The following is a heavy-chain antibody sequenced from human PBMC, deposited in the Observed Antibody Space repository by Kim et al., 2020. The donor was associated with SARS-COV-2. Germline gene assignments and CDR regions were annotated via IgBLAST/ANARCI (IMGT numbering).Heavy chain of an antibody. V-gene: IGHV3-23*01. Sequence: GGSLRLSCAASGFTFSSYAMSWVRQAPGKGLEWVSAISGSGGSTYYADSVKGRFTISRDNSKNTLYLQMNSLRAEDTAVYYCAKSVKQQLVRWYYYYGMDVWGQGTTVTVSS. CDR1: GFTFSSYA. D-gene: IGHD6-13*01. J-gene: IGHJ6*02. CDR2: ISGSGGST. CDR3: AKSVKQQLVRWYYYYGMDV.